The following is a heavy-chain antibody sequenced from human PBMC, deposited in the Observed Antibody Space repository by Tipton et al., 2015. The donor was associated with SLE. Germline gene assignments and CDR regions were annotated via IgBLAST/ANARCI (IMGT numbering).Heavy chain of an antibody. V-gene: IGHV3-15*01. CDR1: GFTFSSYW. CDR2: IKSKTDGGTT. Sequence: SLRLSCAASGFTFSSYWMHWVRQAPGKGLEWVGRIKSKTDGGTTDYAAPVKGRFTISRDDSKNTLYLQMNSLRAEDTAVYYCETHAFDIWGQGTMVTVSS. CDR3: ETHAFDI. J-gene: IGHJ3*02.